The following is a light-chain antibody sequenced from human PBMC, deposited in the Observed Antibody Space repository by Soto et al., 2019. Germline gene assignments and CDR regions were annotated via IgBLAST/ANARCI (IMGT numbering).Light chain of an antibody. CDR1: QSVSSSY. V-gene: IGKV3-20*01. CDR2: GAS. J-gene: IGKJ4*01. Sequence: EIVLTQSPGTLSLSPGERATLSCRASQSVSSSYLAWYQQKPGQAPRLLIYGASSRATGIPDRFSGSGSGTDFTLTISSLEPEDFAVYYWQQYGSSPFSLTFGGCTKVEIK. CDR3: QQYGSSPFSLT.